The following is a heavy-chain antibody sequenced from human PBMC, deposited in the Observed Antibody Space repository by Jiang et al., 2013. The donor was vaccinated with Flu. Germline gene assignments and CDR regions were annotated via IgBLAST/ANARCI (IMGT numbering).Heavy chain of an antibody. Sequence: RQAPGQGLEWMGWISAYNGNTNYAQKLQGRVTMTTDTSTSTAYMELRSLRSDDTAVYYCARVFGCFDYWGQGTLVTVSS. CDR2: ISAYNGNT. V-gene: IGHV1-18*01. J-gene: IGHJ4*02. D-gene: IGHD3-10*01. CDR3: ARVFGCFDY.